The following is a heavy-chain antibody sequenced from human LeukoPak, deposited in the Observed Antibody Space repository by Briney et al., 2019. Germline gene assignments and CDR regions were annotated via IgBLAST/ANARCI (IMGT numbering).Heavy chain of an antibody. V-gene: IGHV4-39*07. Sequence: SETLSLTCTVSGGSISSSSYYWGWIRQPPGKGLEWIGEINHSGSTNYNPSLKSRVTISVDTSKNQFSLKLSSVTAADTAVYYCARESLLYYYGSGSYKNPAHFDYWGQGTLVTVSS. D-gene: IGHD3-10*01. CDR2: INHSGST. CDR1: GGSISSSSYY. J-gene: IGHJ4*02. CDR3: ARESLLYYYGSGSYKNPAHFDY.